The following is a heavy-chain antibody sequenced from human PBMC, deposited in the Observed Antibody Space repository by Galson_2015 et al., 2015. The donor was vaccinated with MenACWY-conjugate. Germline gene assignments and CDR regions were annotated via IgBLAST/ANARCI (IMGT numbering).Heavy chain of an antibody. V-gene: IGHV3-53*01. CDR2: MSRDGIS. D-gene: IGHD4-17*01. Sequence: SLRLSCAASGLSVSYNYMSWVRQAPGKGLKWVSSMSRDGISYYADSVRGRVTISRDNFQNMLYLQMNSLRVEDTAVYFCASSEYGDLHRGAFDLWGRGTLVTVSS. CDR1: GLSVSYNY. CDR3: ASSEYGDLHRGAFDL. J-gene: IGHJ3*01.